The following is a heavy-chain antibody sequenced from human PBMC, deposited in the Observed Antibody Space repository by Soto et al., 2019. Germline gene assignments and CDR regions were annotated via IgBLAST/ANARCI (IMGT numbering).Heavy chain of an antibody. CDR2: IYWDDDK. V-gene: IGHV2-5*02. Sequence: QITLKESGPTLVKPTQTLALTCTFSGFSLSTSGVGVGWIRQPPGKALEWLALIYWDDDKRYSPSLKSRLTITKDTSKNQVVLTMTNMDPMDTATYYCAHRRRAAGGYFFDYWGQGTLVTVSS. CDR1: GFSLSTSGVG. CDR3: AHRRRAAGGYFFDY. D-gene: IGHD6-25*01. J-gene: IGHJ4*02.